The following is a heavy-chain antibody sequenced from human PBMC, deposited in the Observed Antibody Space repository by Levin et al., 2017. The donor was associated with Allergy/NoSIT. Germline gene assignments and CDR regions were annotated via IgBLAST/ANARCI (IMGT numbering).Heavy chain of an antibody. CDR2: LNQDGTKE. CDR1: GFTFGTYW. D-gene: IGHD6-19*01. J-gene: IGHJ3*02. CDR3: ARGTYSSGWYPDTFDI. Sequence: PRGALKISCVASGFTFGTYWMSWVRQDPGKGLEWVANLNQDGTKEYYVSSMKGRFTVSRDNAKNSLYLQMNSLRVEDTAVYYCARGTYSSGWYPDTFDIWGQGTMVTVSS. V-gene: IGHV3-7*04.